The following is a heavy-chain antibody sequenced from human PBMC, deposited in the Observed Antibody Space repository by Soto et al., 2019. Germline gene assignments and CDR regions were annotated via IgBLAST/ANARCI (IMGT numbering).Heavy chain of an antibody. CDR1: GASASSGRYY. CDR3: ARSRRGAVATFRR. CDR2: IYYRGLI. Sequence: SETLSLTCTVSGASASSGRYYWSWIRQPPEKGREWIGYIYYRGLISYNPSLKSRIVVSRDTSRNQLSLKVTSVTAADTAVYFCARSRRGAVATFRRWGQGTPVAVSS. J-gene: IGHJ4*02. D-gene: IGHD2-15*01. V-gene: IGHV4-31*03.